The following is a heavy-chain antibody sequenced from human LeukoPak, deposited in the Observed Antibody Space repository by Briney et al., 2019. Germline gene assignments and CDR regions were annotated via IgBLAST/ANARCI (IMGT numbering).Heavy chain of an antibody. J-gene: IGHJ6*02. CDR2: ISSSSSYI. V-gene: IGHV3-21*01. CDR3: AGGSDGILGLYYYYYGMDV. Sequence: GGSLRLSCAASGFTFSSYSMTWVRQAPGKGLEWVSSISSSSSYIYYADSVKGRFTISRDNAKNSLYLQMNSLRAEDTAVYYCAGGSDGILGLYYYYYGMDVWGQGTTVTVSS. CDR1: GFTFSSYS. D-gene: IGHD3-9*01.